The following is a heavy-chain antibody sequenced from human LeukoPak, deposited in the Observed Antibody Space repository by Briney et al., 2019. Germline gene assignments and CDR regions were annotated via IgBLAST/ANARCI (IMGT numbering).Heavy chain of an antibody. V-gene: IGHV3-30*03. D-gene: IGHD6-6*01. Sequence: GMPLRLSCAASGFTFSSYAMHWVRQAPGKGLVWVAIISYDGSIKYYADSVKGRFTISRDNAKNSLYLQMNSLRAEDTAVYYCARLEYSSSYDYWGQGTLVTVSS. CDR3: ARLEYSSSYDY. CDR2: ISYDGSIK. J-gene: IGHJ4*02. CDR1: GFTFSSYA.